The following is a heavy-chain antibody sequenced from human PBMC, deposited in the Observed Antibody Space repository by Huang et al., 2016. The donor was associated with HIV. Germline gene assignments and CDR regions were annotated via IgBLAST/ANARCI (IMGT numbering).Heavy chain of an antibody. J-gene: IGHJ4*02. V-gene: IGHV3-48*01. CDR1: GFTFSSYS. Sequence: EVQLVESGGGLVQSGGSLGLSCGSSGFTFSSYSMNWVRQAPGKGLEGVSYISSSSRTIYYADSVKGRFTISRDNAKNSLYLQMNRLRAEDTAVYYCASSGYNVLDYWGQGTLVTVSS. CDR3: ASSGYNVLDY. D-gene: IGHD5-12*01. CDR2: ISSSSRTI.